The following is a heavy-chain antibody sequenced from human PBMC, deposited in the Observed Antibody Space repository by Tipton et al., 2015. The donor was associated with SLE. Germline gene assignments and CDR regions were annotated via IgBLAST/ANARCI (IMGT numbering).Heavy chain of an antibody. J-gene: IGHJ6*02. D-gene: IGHD6-13*01. CDR2: ISYDGSNK. CDR1: GFTFSIYA. V-gene: IGHV3-30*04. Sequence: SLRLSCAASGFTFSIYAMHWVRQAPGKGLEWVAVISYDGSNKYYADSVKGRFTISRYNSKNTLYLEMNSLRAEDTAVYYCARDLGIALYGMDVWGQGTTVTVSS. CDR3: ARDLGIALYGMDV.